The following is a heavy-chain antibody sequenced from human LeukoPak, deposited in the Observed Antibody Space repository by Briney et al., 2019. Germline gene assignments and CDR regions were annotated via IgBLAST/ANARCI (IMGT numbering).Heavy chain of an antibody. CDR3: SYCGGDCYPDVAEYFQH. CDR2: MSFDGRNK. V-gene: IGHV3-30*04. D-gene: IGHD2-21*02. J-gene: IGHJ1*01. Sequence: QSGGSLRLSCAASGFTFSSYAMHWVRQAPGKGLEWVAVMSFDGRNKYNADSVKGRFTISRDNSKNTLYLQMNSLRVEDTGVYYCSYCGGDCYPDVAEYFQHWGQGTLVTVSS. CDR1: GFTFSSYA.